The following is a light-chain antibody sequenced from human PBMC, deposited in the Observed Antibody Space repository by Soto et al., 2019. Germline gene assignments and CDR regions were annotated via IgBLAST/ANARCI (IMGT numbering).Light chain of an antibody. V-gene: IGKV3-20*01. J-gene: IGKJ5*01. Sequence: ENVLTQSPGTLSLSPGERATLSCRPSQTVSSTYLAWYQQKPGQAPRLLIYGASSRATGIPDRFSGTVSGTDFTLTISRLEPEDFAVYYCQQYGSSPITFGQGTRLEIK. CDR3: QQYGSSPIT. CDR1: QTVSSTY. CDR2: GAS.